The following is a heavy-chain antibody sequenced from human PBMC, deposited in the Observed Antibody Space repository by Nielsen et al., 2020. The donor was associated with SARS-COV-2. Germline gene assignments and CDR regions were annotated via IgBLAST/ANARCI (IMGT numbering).Heavy chain of an antibody. J-gene: IGHJ6*02. Sequence: GGSLRLSCAASGFTFSSYWMSWVRQAPGKGLEWVANIKQDGSEKYYVDSVKGRFTISRDNAKNSLYLQMNSLRAEDTAVYYCARAKLERRGDYGMDVWGQGTTVTVSS. D-gene: IGHD1-1*01. V-gene: IGHV3-7*03. CDR1: GFTFSSYW. CDR3: ARAKLERRGDYGMDV. CDR2: IKQDGSEK.